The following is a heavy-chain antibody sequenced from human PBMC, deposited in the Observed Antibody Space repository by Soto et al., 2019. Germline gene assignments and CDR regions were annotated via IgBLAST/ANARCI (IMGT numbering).Heavy chain of an antibody. Sequence: CPGLSCAASGFTFNTAWMSWVRQAPGKGLEWIGRIKSKTDGGTTDFAAPVKGRFTISRDDSKNTVYLQMDSLKIEDTAVYYCTTGLAADGINYWGQGTLVTVSS. CDR2: IKSKTDGGTT. CDR3: TTGLAADGINY. CDR1: GFTFNTAW. D-gene: IGHD6-13*01. J-gene: IGHJ4*02. V-gene: IGHV3-15*01.